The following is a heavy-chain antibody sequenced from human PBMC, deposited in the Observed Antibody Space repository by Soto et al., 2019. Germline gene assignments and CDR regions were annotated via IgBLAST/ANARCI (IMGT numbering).Heavy chain of an antibody. J-gene: IGHJ4*02. D-gene: IGHD3-10*02. CDR2: IRSKGFGGTT. CDR1: GFTFGDYT. V-gene: IGHV3-49*04. CDR3: ARDLRGSIYVFDY. Sequence: GGSLRLSCTTSGFTFGDYTMGWVRQAPGKGREWVGFIRSKGFGGTTEYAASVKGRVTISRDDSKSIAYLQMSSLKTEDTAVYYWARDLRGSIYVFDYWGQGA.